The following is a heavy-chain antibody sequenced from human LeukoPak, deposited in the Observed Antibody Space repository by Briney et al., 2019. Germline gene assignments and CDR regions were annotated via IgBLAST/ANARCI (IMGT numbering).Heavy chain of an antibody. CDR2: ISAYNGNT. CDR3: ARVRGDIVVVPAAMADY. Sequence: ASVKVYCKASGYTFTSYGISWVRQAPGQGLEWMGWISAYNGNTNYAQKLQGRVTMTTDTSTSTAYMELRSLRSDDTAVYYCARVRGDIVVVPAAMADYWGQGTLVTVSS. V-gene: IGHV1-18*01. D-gene: IGHD2-2*01. J-gene: IGHJ4*02. CDR1: GYTFTSYG.